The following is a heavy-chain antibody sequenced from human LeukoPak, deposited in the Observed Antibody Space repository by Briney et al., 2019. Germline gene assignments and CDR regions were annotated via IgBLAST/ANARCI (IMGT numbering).Heavy chain of an antibody. Sequence: GGSLRLSCAASGFPFSSYAMSWVRQAPGKGVECVAVIWYDGSNKYYINSVKGRFAISKDNSKNTMYLQMNSLRAEDTAVYYCARDQNEGYGDYFYYFDYWGQGTLVTVSS. CDR1: GFPFSSYA. D-gene: IGHD4-17*01. V-gene: IGHV3-33*08. CDR2: IWYDGSNK. J-gene: IGHJ4*02. CDR3: ARDQNEGYGDYFYYFDY.